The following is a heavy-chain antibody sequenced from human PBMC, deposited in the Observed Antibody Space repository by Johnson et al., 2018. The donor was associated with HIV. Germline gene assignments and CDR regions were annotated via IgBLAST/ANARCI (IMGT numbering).Heavy chain of an antibody. J-gene: IGHJ3*02. Sequence: VQLVESGGGVVQPGRSLRLSCAASGFTFSSYAMHWVRQAPGKGLEWVSGIYWTGGRTSYADSVKGRFTISRDNAKNSLYLQMNNVRAEDTALYFCARASNYYDSSGYFPLDAFDIWGQGTMVTVSS. V-gene: IGHV3-20*04. CDR1: GFTFSSYA. CDR2: IYWTGGRT. CDR3: ARASNYYDSSGYFPLDAFDI. D-gene: IGHD3-22*01.